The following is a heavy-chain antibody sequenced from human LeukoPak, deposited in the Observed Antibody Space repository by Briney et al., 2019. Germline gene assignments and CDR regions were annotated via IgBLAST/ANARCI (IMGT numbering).Heavy chain of an antibody. J-gene: IGHJ4*02. D-gene: IGHD3-3*01. CDR2: IRYDGNTK. V-gene: IGHV3-30*02. CDR3: AKGVLVPPTYFDY. Sequence: GGSLRLSCAASGFTFSSYGMHWVRQAPGKGLEWVACIRYDGNTKYYADSVKGRFTISRDNSKNTLFLQMNSLRAEDTAVYYCAKGVLVPPTYFDYWGQGTLVTVSS. CDR1: GFTFSSYG.